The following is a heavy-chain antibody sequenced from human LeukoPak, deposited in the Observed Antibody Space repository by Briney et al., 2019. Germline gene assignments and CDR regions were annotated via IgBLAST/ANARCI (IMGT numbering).Heavy chain of an antibody. Sequence: SETLSLTCAVYGGSFSGYSWNWIRQPPGKGLEWIGEINHSGSTKYNPSLKSRVTISVDTSKNQFSLKLSFVTAADTAVYYCARGWGYSNWFDPWGQGTLVTVSS. V-gene: IGHV4-34*01. J-gene: IGHJ5*02. D-gene: IGHD6-13*01. CDR3: ARGWGYSNWFDP. CDR1: GGSFSGYS. CDR2: INHSGST.